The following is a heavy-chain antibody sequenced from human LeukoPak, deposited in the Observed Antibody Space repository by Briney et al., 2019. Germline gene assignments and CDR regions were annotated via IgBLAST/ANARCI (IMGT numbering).Heavy chain of an antibody. J-gene: IGHJ6*04. Sequence: ASVKVSCKASGYTFTSYGISWVRQAPGRGLEWMGWISAYNGNTNYAQKLQGRVTMTTDTSTSTAYMELRSLRSDDTAVYYCARCLHPMTTVVGLMDVWGKGTTVTVSS. CDR1: GYTFTSYG. CDR2: ISAYNGNT. V-gene: IGHV1-18*01. D-gene: IGHD4-23*01. CDR3: ARCLHPMTTVVGLMDV.